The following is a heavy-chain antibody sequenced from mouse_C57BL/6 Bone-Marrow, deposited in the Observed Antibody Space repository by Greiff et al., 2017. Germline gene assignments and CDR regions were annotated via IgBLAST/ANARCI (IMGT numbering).Heavy chain of an antibody. Sequence: VQLQQSGPELVKPGASVKISCKASGYAFSSSWMNWVKQRPGKGLEWIGRIYPGDGDTNYNGKFKGKATLTADKSSSTAYMQRSSLTSEDSAVYFCDYGSSYVGYWGQGTTLTVSS. D-gene: IGHD1-1*01. CDR1: GYAFSSSW. J-gene: IGHJ2*01. CDR2: IYPGDGDT. CDR3: DYGSSYVGY. V-gene: IGHV1-82*01.